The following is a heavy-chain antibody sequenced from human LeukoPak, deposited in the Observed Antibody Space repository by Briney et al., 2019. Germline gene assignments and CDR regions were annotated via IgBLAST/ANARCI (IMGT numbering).Heavy chain of an antibody. D-gene: IGHD6-13*01. V-gene: IGHV4-34*01. J-gene: IGHJ5*02. CDR2: INHSGST. CDR1: GGSFSGYY. Sequence: SETLSLTCAVYGGSFSGYYWSWIRQPPGKGLEWIGEINHSGSTNYNPSLKSRVTISVDTSKNQFSLKLSSVTAVDTAVYYCAGSYSSSWYGYNWFDPWGQGTLVTVSS. CDR3: AGSYSSSWYGYNWFDP.